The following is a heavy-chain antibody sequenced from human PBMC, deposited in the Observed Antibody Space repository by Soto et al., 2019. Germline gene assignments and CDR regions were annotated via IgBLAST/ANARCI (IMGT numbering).Heavy chain of an antibody. CDR2: ISAYNGNT. V-gene: IGHV1-18*01. Sequence: ASVKVSCKASGYTFTSYGISWVRQAPGQGLEWMGWISAYNGNTNYAQKLQGRVTMTTDTSTSTAYMELRSLRSDDTAVYYCAREGGDTFDYYDSSGRGDFDYWGQGTLVTVSS. J-gene: IGHJ4*02. D-gene: IGHD3-22*01. CDR1: GYTFTSYG. CDR3: AREGGDTFDYYDSSGRGDFDY.